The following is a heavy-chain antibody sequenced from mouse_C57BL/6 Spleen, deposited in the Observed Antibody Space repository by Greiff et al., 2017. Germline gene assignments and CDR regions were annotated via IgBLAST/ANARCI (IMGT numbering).Heavy chain of an antibody. CDR1: GYSITSGYY. CDR2: ISYDGSN. D-gene: IGHD2-3*01. J-gene: IGHJ3*01. V-gene: IGHV3-6*01. CDR3: ARVDDGYYSLAY. Sequence: DVQLQESGPGLVKPSQSLSLTCSVTGYSITSGYYWNWIRQFPGNKLEWMGYISYDGSNNYNPSLKNRISITRDTSKNQFFLKLNSVTTEDTATYSCARVDDGYYSLAYWGQGTLVTVSA.